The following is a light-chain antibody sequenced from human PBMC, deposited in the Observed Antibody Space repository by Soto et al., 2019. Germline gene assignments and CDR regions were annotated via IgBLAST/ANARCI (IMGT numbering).Light chain of an antibody. CDR1: NSNMGRNY. CDR3: AVWDNSLNGVA. Sequence: QPVLTQTPSASGTPGQSVTISCSGSNSNMGRNYVYWYQQVPGTAPKLLMYRNDVRPSGVPDRFTGSKSGTSASLAISGLRSEDEADDYCAVWDNSLNGVAFGGGTKLTVL. CDR2: RND. V-gene: IGLV1-47*01. J-gene: IGLJ2*01.